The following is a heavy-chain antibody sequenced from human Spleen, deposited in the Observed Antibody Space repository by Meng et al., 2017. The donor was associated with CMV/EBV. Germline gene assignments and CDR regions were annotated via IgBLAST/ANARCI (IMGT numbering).Heavy chain of an antibody. J-gene: IGHJ6*02. V-gene: IGHV4-59*01. Sequence: GSLRLSCTVSGGSIRSCYWSWIRQPPGKGLEWIGYIYYSGSTNYNPSLKSRVTISVDTSKNHFSLKLSSVTAADTAVYYCARSYCTSTSCRHYYYYGMTVWGQGTTVTVSS. CDR3: ARSYCTSTSCRHYYYYGMTV. CDR2: IYYSGST. D-gene: IGHD2-2*01. CDR1: GGSIRSCY.